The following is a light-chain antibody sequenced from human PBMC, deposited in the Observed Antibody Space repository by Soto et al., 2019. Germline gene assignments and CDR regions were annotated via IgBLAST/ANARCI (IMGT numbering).Light chain of an antibody. J-gene: IGKJ5*01. Sequence: DIQMTQSPASLSASVGDRVTITCRASQSMRTYLNWYQQKPGKAPNXLIHAASSLQSGVPSRFSGSGSGTDLTITISSLQPEDFETYYCQQANSFPITFGQGTRLEIK. V-gene: IGKV1-39*01. CDR2: AAS. CDR1: QSMRTY. CDR3: QQANSFPIT.